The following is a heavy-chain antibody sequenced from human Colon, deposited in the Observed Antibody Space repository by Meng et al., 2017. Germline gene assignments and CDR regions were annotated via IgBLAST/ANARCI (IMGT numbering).Heavy chain of an antibody. Sequence: GESLKISCAASGFTFSSYGMHWVRQAPGKGLEWAAVIWYDGSNKYYADSVKGRFTISRDNSKNTLYLQMNGMGAEDTAVYYCARKFDYFDYWGQGTLVTVSS. CDR1: GFTFSSYG. CDR2: IWYDGSNK. CDR3: ARKFDYFDY. V-gene: IGHV3-33*01. J-gene: IGHJ4*02.